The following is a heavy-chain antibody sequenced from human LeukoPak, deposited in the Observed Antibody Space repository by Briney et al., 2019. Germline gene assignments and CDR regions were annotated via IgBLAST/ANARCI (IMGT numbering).Heavy chain of an antibody. CDR2: IHPGDSDT. Sequence: GESLKISCKGSGYSFTTYWIGWVRQMPGRGLEWMGIIHPGDSDTRYSPSSQGQVTISADKSISTAYLQWSSLKASDTAMYYCARRFSGYSSGSDYWGQGTLVTVSS. CDR3: ARRFSGYSSGSDY. D-gene: IGHD6-19*01. J-gene: IGHJ4*02. CDR1: GYSFTTYW. V-gene: IGHV5-51*01.